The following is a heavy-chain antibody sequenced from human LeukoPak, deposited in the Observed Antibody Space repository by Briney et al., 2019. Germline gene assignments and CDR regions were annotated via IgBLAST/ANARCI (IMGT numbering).Heavy chain of an antibody. D-gene: IGHD1-26*01. V-gene: IGHV3-23*01. Sequence: GGSLRLSCAASGFTFSSYSMNWVRKAPGKGLEWVSAISGSGGSTYYADSVKGRFTISRDNSKNTLYLQMNSLRAEDTAVYYCAATPISGSSRPFDYWGQGTLVTVSS. CDR2: ISGSGGST. CDR1: GFTFSSYS. CDR3: AATPISGSSRPFDY. J-gene: IGHJ4*02.